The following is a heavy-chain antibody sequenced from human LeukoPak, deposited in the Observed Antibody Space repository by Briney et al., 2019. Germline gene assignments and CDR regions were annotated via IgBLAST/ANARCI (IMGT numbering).Heavy chain of an antibody. Sequence: GGSLRLSCAASGFTFSNYGMHWVRQAPGKGLEWLAFVSYDGNKKYYADSVTGRFTISRDNSKNTLSLQMNSLRPEDTAVYYCANLVRASLIQEEYWGQGTLVIVSS. J-gene: IGHJ4*02. D-gene: IGHD3-10*01. CDR3: ANLVRASLIQEEY. CDR2: VSYDGNKK. V-gene: IGHV3-30*18. CDR1: GFTFSNYG.